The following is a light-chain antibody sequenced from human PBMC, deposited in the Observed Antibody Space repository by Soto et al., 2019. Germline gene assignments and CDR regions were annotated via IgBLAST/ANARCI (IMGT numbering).Light chain of an antibody. Sequence: QSVLTQPPSVSEAPRQRVTISCSGSRSNVGNNAVNWYQQLPGKAPKLLIYYDDLLPSGVSDRFSGSKCGTSASLAISGLQSEEEDDDYCAVWDDSLNGVVFGGGTKLTVL. CDR3: AVWDDSLNGVV. CDR1: RSNVGNNA. CDR2: YDD. V-gene: IGLV1-36*01. J-gene: IGLJ3*02.